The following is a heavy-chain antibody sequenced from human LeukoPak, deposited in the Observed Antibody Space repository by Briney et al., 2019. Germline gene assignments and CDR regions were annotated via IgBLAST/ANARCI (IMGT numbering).Heavy chain of an antibody. D-gene: IGHD6-13*01. Sequence: PGGSLRLSCAASGFTFSSYAMHWVRQAPGKGLEWVAVISYDGSNKYYADSVKGRFTISRDNSKNTLYLQMNSLRAEDTAVYYCAKDRHSIAAAALIDYWGQGTLVTVSS. CDR3: AKDRHSIAAAALIDY. J-gene: IGHJ4*02. CDR1: GFTFSSYA. CDR2: ISYDGSNK. V-gene: IGHV3-30-3*01.